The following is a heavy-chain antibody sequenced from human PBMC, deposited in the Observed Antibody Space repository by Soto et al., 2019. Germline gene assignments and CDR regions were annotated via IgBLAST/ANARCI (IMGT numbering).Heavy chain of an antibody. D-gene: IGHD4-17*01. CDR3: AKDTEGADYGAYGGGSYGMDV. J-gene: IGHJ6*02. CDR1: GFTFDDYT. Sequence: EVQLVESGGVVVQPGGSLRLSCAASGFTFDDYTMHWVRQAPGKGLEWVSLISWDGGSTYYADSVKGRFTIPRDNSKNSLYWQMNSLETEDPALYYCAKDTEGADYGAYGGGSYGMDVWGQGTTVTVSS. V-gene: IGHV3-43*01. CDR2: ISWDGGST.